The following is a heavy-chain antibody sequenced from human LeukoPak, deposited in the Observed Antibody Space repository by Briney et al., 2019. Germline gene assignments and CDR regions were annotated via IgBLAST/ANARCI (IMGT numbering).Heavy chain of an antibody. CDR2: IYTSGST. CDR1: GGSISRGSYY. J-gene: IGHJ3*02. V-gene: IGHV4-61*02. CDR3: AREADYYDSSGYYGDAFDI. D-gene: IGHD3-22*01. Sequence: TSETLSLTCTVSGGSISRGSYYWSWIRQPAGKGLEWIGRIYTSGSTNYNPSLKSRVTISVDTSKNQFSLKLSSVTAADTAVYYCAREADYYDSSGYYGDAFDIWGQGTMVTVSS.